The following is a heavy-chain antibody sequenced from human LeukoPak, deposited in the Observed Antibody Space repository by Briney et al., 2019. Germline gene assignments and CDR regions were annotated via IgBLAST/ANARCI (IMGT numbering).Heavy chain of an antibody. CDR1: GFTFSSYS. V-gene: IGHV3-21*01. J-gene: IGHJ4*02. CDR3: ARSRDGYNPDY. Sequence: GGSLRLSCAASGFTFSSYSMNWVRQAPGKGLEWVSSISSSSSYIYYADSVKGRFTIPRDNAKNSLYLQMNSLRAEDTAVYYCARSRDGYNPDYWGQGTLVTVSS. D-gene: IGHD5-24*01. CDR2: ISSSSSYI.